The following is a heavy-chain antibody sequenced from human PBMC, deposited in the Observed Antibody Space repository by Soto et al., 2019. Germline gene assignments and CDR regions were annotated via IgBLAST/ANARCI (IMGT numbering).Heavy chain of an antibody. D-gene: IGHD3-10*01. V-gene: IGHV4-39*01. CDR3: ARHQSGSLTMVRGVFIPPLGY. Sequence: QLQLQESGPGLVEPAETLSLTCTVSGDSIRTGSYYWGWIRQPPGKGLEWIGSIYYSGSTYYNPSLRSRVTISLDTSKNQFSLTLSSVTAADTAVYYCARHQSGSLTMVRGVFIPPLGYWGQGTLVAVSS. CDR2: IYYSGST. CDR1: GDSIRTGSYY. J-gene: IGHJ4*02.